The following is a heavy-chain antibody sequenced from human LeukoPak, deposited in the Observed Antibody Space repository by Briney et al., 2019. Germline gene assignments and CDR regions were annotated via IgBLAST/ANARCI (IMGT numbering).Heavy chain of an antibody. J-gene: IGHJ3*02. D-gene: IGHD6-13*01. CDR2: INGDGSST. CDR1: GFTFSNYW. Sequence: PGGSLRLSCAASGFTFSNYWMHWVRQAPGKGLVWVSRINGDGSSTGYADSVKGRFTISRDNAKSTVNLQTNSLRAEDTAVYYCTRGASAGAFDIWGQGTMVTVSS. V-gene: IGHV3-74*01. CDR3: TRGASAGAFDI.